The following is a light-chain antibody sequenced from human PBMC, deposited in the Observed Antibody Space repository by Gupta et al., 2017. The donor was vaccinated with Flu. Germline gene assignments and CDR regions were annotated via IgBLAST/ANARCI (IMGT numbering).Light chain of an antibody. CDR2: TAS. Sequence: YGVTITCRAGQTINTFLNWYRQKPGKAPQLLIYTASSLESGVPSRFSGSGSGTDFTLTISSLQPEDFATYYCKQSYSIPPTFGPGTKVDVK. CDR1: QTINTF. J-gene: IGKJ3*01. CDR3: KQSYSIPPT. V-gene: IGKV1-39*01.